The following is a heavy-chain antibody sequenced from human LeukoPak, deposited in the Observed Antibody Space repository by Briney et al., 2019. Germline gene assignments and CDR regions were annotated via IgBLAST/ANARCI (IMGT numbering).Heavy chain of an antibody. V-gene: IGHV1-46*01. J-gene: IGHJ5*02. CDR3: ARGEAVAKYNWFNP. CDR1: GYTFTSYY. D-gene: IGHD6-19*01. CDR2: INPSGGST. Sequence: ASVKVSCKASGYTFTSYYMHWVRQAPGQGLEWMGIINPSGGSTSYAQKFQGRVTISVDTSKNQFSLKLSSVTAADTAVYYCARGEAVAKYNWFNPWGQGTLVTVSS.